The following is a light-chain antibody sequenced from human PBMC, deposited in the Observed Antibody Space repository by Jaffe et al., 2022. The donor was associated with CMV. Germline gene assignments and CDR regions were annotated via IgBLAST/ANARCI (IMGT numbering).Light chain of an antibody. CDR3: QKYNSAPSLT. CDR1: QGISNY. Sequence: DIQMTQSPSSLSASVGDRVTITCRASQGISNYLAWYQQKPGKVPKLLIYAASTLQSGVPSRFSGSGSGTDFTLTINSLQPEDAATYYCQKYNSAPSLTFGPGTKVEI. CDR2: AAS. V-gene: IGKV1-27*01. J-gene: IGKJ3*01.